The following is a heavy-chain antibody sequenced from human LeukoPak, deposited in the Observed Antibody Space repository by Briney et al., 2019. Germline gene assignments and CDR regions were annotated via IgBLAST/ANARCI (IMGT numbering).Heavy chain of an antibody. V-gene: IGHV1-18*04. D-gene: IGHD5-12*01. CDR3: ARVKVATILENWFDP. CDR1: GYTLTSYS. CDR2: ISAYNGNT. J-gene: IGHJ5*02. Sequence: ASVKVSCKPSGYTLTSYSNSSQRQAPGPALERMGWISAYNGNTNYAQKLQGRVTMTTDTSTSTAYMELRSLRSDDTAVYYCARVKVATILENWFDPWGQGTLVTVSS.